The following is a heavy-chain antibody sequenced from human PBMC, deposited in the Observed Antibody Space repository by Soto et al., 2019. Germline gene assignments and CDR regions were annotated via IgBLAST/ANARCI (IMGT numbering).Heavy chain of an antibody. Sequence: SETLSLTCAVYGGSFSGYYWSWIRQPPGKGLEWIGEINHSGSTNYNPSLKSRVTISVDTSKNQFSLKLSSVTAADTAVYYCARDRFHADGSTTTDYWGQGTLVTVSS. J-gene: IGHJ4*02. D-gene: IGHD3-10*01. V-gene: IGHV4-34*01. CDR2: INHSGST. CDR1: GGSFSGYY. CDR3: ARDRFHADGSTTTDY.